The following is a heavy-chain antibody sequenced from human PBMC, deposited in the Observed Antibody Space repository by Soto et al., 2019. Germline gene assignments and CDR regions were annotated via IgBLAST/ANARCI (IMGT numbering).Heavy chain of an antibody. Sequence: PSETLSLTCTVSGGSISSSSYYWGWIRQPPGKGLEWIGSLFYSGSTYYNPSLKGRLTISVDTSKNQFSLKLSSVTAADTAVYYCARVLYYGSGTSDPWGQGTLVTVSS. V-gene: IGHV4-39*01. D-gene: IGHD3-10*01. CDR2: LFYSGST. J-gene: IGHJ5*02. CDR3: ARVLYYGSGTSDP. CDR1: GGSISSSSYY.